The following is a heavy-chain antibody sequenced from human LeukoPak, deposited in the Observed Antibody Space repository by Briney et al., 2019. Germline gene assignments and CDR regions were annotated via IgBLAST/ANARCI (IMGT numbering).Heavy chain of an antibody. CDR1: GGSVSSYY. J-gene: IGHJ6*02. D-gene: IGHD3-3*01. CDR2: IYYSGST. CDR3: ARGMGNFWSGYFPSYYYGMDV. V-gene: IGHV4-59*02. Sequence: SETLSLTCTVSGGSVSSYYWSWIRQPPGKGLEWIGYIYYSGSTNYNPSLKSRVTISVDTSKNQFSLKPSSVTAADTAVYYCARGMGNFWSGYFPSYYYGMDVWGQGTTVTVSS.